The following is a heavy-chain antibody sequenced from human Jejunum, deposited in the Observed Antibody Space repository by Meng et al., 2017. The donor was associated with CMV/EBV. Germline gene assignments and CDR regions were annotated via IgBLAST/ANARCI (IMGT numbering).Heavy chain of an antibody. V-gene: IGHV4-59*01. CDR2: IYYTGST. Sequence: VSGGSITNYDWSWIRQTPGKGLEWIGYIYYTGSTNSNPSLKSRVTISVDTSKNQFSLKLSSVTAADTAVYYCARDNVVHYYYGLDVWGQGTTVTVSS. CDR3: ARDNVVHYYYGLDV. D-gene: IGHD2-21*01. CDR1: GGSITNYD. J-gene: IGHJ6*02.